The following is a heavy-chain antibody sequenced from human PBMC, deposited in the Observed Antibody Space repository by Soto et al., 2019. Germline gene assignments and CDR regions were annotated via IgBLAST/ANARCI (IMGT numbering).Heavy chain of an antibody. CDR3: ARLQGSSTSLEIYYYYYYGMDV. CDR2: IIPISGTA. Sequence: QVQLVQSGAEVKKPGSSVKVSCKASGGTFSSYAISWVRQAPGQGLEWMGGIIPISGTANYAQKCQGRVTITADESTSTVSMELSSLRSEDSAVYFWARLQGSSTSLEIYYYYYYGMDVCGQGTTVTVSS. V-gene: IGHV1-69*01. D-gene: IGHD2-2*01. CDR1: GGTFSSYA. J-gene: IGHJ6*02.